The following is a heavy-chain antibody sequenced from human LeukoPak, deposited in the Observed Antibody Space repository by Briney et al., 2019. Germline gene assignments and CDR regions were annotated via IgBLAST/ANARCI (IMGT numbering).Heavy chain of an antibody. CDR3: AMGGYSSSWYEYYFDY. J-gene: IGHJ4*02. CDR2: ISGSGGST. CDR1: GFTFSSYA. V-gene: IGHV3-23*01. D-gene: IGHD6-13*01. Sequence: AGGSLRLSCAASGFTFSSYAMSWVRQAPGKGLEWVSAISGSGGSTYYADSVKGRFTISRDNSKNTLYLQMNSLRAEDTAVYYCAMGGYSSSWYEYYFDYWGQGTLVTVSS.